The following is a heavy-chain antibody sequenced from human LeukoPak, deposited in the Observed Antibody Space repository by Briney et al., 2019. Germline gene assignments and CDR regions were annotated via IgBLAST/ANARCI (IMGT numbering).Heavy chain of an antibody. J-gene: IGHJ3*02. V-gene: IGHV4-39*01. D-gene: IGHD3-3*01. CDR3: ARGSWAYYYFWSGYYTWVAFDI. CDR1: GGSISSYY. CDR2: IYYSGST. Sequence: PSETLSLTCTVSGGSISSYYWSWIRQPPGKGLEWVGSIYYSGSTYYNPSLKSRVTISVDTSKNQFSLKLSSVTAAGTAVYYCARGSWAYYYFWSGYYTWVAFDIWGQGTMVTVSS.